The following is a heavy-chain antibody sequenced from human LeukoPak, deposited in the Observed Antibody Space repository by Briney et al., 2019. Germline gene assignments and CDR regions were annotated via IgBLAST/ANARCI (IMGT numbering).Heavy chain of an antibody. D-gene: IGHD2-21*01. V-gene: IGHV4-59*01. Sequence: PSETLPLTCTVSGGSISSYYWSWIRQPPGKGLEWLGYMYYSGSTNYNPSLKSRVSLSVDTSKNQFSLKLTSVTASDTAVYYCARDGDWKGYWYFDLWGRGTLVTVSS. J-gene: IGHJ2*01. CDR2: MYYSGST. CDR1: GGSISSYY. CDR3: ARDGDWKGYWYFDL.